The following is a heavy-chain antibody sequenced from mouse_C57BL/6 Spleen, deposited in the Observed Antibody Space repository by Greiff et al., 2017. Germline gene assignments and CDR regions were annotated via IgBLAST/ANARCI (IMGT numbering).Heavy chain of an antibody. J-gene: IGHJ2*01. CDR1: GFTFSDYY. CDR3: ARRGNYGLFDY. CDR2: INYDGSST. V-gene: IGHV5-16*01. Sequence: EVQRVESEGGLVQPGSSMKISCTASGFTFSDYYMAWVRQGPEKGLEWVANINYDGSSTYYLDSLKSRFIISRDNAQNILYLQMSCLKSEDTATYYCARRGNYGLFDYWGQGTTLTVSS. D-gene: IGHD1-1*02.